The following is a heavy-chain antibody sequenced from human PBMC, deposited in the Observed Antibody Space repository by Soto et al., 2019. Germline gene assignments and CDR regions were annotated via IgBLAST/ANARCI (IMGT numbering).Heavy chain of an antibody. CDR2: IYHSGST. Sequence: SETLSLTCAVSGGSNSSSNWWSWVRQPPGKGLEWIGEIYHSGSTNYNPSLKSRVTISVDKSKNQFSLKLSSVTAADTAVYYCAADVGGYIYGLARHWGPGTLVT. D-gene: IGHD4-17*01. J-gene: IGHJ4*02. CDR3: AADVGGYIYGLARH. CDR1: GGSNSSSNW. V-gene: IGHV4-4*02.